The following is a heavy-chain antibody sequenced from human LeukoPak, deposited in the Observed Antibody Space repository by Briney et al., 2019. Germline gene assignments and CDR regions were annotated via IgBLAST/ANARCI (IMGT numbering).Heavy chain of an antibody. CDR3: AKDPYYDFWSGHDY. CDR1: GFTYSSYA. V-gene: IGHV3-23*01. CDR2: ISGSGDNA. J-gene: IGHJ4*02. D-gene: IGHD3-3*01. Sequence: GGSLRLSCVASGFTYSSYAMSWVRQAPGKGLEWVSAISGSGDNAYYADSVKGRFTISRDNSKNTLHLQISSLRADDTAVYYCAKDPYYDFWSGHDYWGQETLVTVSS.